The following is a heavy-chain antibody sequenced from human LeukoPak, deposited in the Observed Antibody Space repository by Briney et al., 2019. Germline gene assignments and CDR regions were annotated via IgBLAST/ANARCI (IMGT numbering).Heavy chain of an antibody. D-gene: IGHD3-9*01. Sequence: PGGSLRLSCAASGFTFSKYWMSWVRQAPGKGLEWVSGISGGAGSTYYADSVKGRFTISRDNSNNALYLQMNSLRAEDTAVYYCAKGGLGSDILTTCDPWGQGTLVTVSS. CDR1: GFTFSKYW. CDR3: AKGGLGSDILTTCDP. CDR2: ISGGAGST. J-gene: IGHJ5*02. V-gene: IGHV3-23*01.